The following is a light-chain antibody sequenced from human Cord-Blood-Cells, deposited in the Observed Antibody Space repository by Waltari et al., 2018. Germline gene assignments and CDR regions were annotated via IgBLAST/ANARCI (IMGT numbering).Light chain of an antibody. CDR2: EVS. CDR3: CSYAGSSTV. Sequence: QSALTQPASVSGSPGQSITISCTGTSSVVGSYNLFSWYQQHPGKAPKLMIYEVSKRPSGVSNRFSGSKSGNTASLTISGLQAEDEADYYCCSYAGSSTVFGGGTKLTVL. CDR1: SSVVGSYNL. J-gene: IGLJ3*02. V-gene: IGLV2-23*02.